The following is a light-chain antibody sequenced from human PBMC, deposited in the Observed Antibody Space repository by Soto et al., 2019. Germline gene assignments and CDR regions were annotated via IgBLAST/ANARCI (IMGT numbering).Light chain of an antibody. CDR1: SSDVGGYNY. V-gene: IGLV2-14*01. J-gene: IGLJ3*02. CDR2: VVT. CDR3: KSRTTRNTLV. Sequence: QSVLTQPASVSGSPGQSITISCTGTSSDVGGYNYVSWYQQHPGKAPKLIIYVVTHRPSGVSSRFYGSRSGNTASLTISGLQAEDEADYYCKSRTTRNTLVFGGGTKLTVL.